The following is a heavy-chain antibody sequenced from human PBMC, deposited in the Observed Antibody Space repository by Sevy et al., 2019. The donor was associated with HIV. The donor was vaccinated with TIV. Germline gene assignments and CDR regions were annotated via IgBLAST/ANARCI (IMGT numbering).Heavy chain of an antibody. CDR1: GFTFSSYG. J-gene: IGHJ3*02. CDR2: ISYDGSNK. D-gene: IGHD3-10*01. Sequence: GGSLRLSCAASGFTFSSYGMHWVRQAPGKGLEWVAVISYDGSNKYYADSVKGRFTISRDNSKNTLYLQMNSLRAEDTAVYYCAKDLESGMIWSGAFDIWGQRTMVTVSS. CDR3: AKDLESGMIWSGAFDI. V-gene: IGHV3-30*18.